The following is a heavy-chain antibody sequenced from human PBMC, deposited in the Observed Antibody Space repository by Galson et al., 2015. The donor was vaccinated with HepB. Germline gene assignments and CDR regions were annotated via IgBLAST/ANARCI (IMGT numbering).Heavy chain of an antibody. V-gene: IGHV3-15*01. CDR1: GFTFSNAW. CDR3: TTEYSGWGDDY. Sequence: SLRLSCAASGFTFSNAWMSWVRQAPGKGLEWVGRIKSKTDGGTTDYAAPVKGRFTISRDDSKNTLYLQMNSLKTEDTAVYYCTTEYSGWGDDYWGQGTLVTVSS. J-gene: IGHJ4*02. D-gene: IGHD6-19*01. CDR2: IKSKTDGGTT.